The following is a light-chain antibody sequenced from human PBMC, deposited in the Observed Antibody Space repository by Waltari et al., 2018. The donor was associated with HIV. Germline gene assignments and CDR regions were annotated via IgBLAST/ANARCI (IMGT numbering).Light chain of an antibody. J-gene: IGKJ4*01. V-gene: IGKV3-15*01. Sequence: EIVMTQSPATLSVSPGERATRSCRASQSVSSNLAWYQQKPGQAPRLLIYGASTRATGIPARFSGSGSGTEFTLTISSLQSEDFAVYYCPQYNNWPPVTFGGGTKVEIK. CDR3: PQYNNWPPVT. CDR1: QSVSSN. CDR2: GAS.